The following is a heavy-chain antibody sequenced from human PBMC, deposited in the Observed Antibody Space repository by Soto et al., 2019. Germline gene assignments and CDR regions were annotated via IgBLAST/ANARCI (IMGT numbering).Heavy chain of an antibody. CDR3: SRDDNVDIVATIRWDY. CDR2: ISAYNGNT. Sequence: ASVKVSCKASGYSITSDGISWGRQDTGQWLEWMACISAYNGNTNSAQKLQGRVTITTDTSPSTAYMELRSLRSDDTAVYYCSRDDNVDIVATIRWDYSGQGTLVTVSS. V-gene: IGHV1-18*01. D-gene: IGHD5-12*01. CDR1: GYSITSDG. J-gene: IGHJ4*02.